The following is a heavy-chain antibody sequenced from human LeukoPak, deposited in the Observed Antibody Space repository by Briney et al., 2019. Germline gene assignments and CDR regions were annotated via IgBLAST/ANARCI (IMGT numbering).Heavy chain of an antibody. Sequence: SETLSLTCAVYGGSFSGYYWSWIRQPPGKGLEWDGEINHSGSTNYNPSLKSRVTISVDTSKNQFSLKLSSVTAADTAVYYCAGVRPLAVAGFDYWGQGTLVTVSS. CDR2: INHSGST. CDR3: AGVRPLAVAGFDY. V-gene: IGHV4-34*01. J-gene: IGHJ4*02. D-gene: IGHD6-19*01. CDR1: GGSFSGYY.